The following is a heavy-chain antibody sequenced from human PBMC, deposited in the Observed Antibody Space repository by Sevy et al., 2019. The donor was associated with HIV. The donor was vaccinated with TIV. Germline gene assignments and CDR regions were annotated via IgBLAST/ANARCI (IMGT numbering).Heavy chain of an antibody. CDR1: GFTFSNYA. CDR3: AKVLSVTFSYWYGLDV. V-gene: IGHV3-23*01. CDR2: ISNNGDRT. Sequence: GGSVRLSCVASGFTFSNYAMNWVRQAPGKGLESISSISNNGDRTYYIDSVRGRFTISRDNSKNMLYLQMHGLRAEDAATYYCAKVLSVTFSYWYGLDVWGQGTTVTVSS. D-gene: IGHD4-4*01. J-gene: IGHJ6*02.